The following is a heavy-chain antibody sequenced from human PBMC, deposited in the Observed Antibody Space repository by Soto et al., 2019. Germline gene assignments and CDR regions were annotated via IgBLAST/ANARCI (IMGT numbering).Heavy chain of an antibody. CDR1: GFTFNDYY. CDR3: ARGGTTVTYF. D-gene: IGHD4-17*01. V-gene: IGHV3-11*06. CDR2: ISSSSGYT. Sequence: QVQLVESGGGLVKPGGSLRLSCVASGFTFNDYYMSWIRQAPGKGLEWVSYISSSSGYTNYADSVKGRFTISRDNARNSLYLQMNGLRAEDTAVYYCARGGTTVTYFWGQGTLVTVSS. J-gene: IGHJ4*02.